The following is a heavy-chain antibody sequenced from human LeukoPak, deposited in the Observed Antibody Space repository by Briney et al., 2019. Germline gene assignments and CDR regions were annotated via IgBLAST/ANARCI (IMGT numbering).Heavy chain of an antibody. Sequence: ASVKVSCKASGYTFTSYGISWVRQAPGQGLEWMGWISAYNGNTNYAQKLQGRVTMTTDTSTSTAYMELGSLRSDDTAVYYCARDAENYDFWSVPETDWFDPWGQGTLVTVSS. CDR1: GYTFTSYG. CDR2: ISAYNGNT. D-gene: IGHD3-3*01. CDR3: ARDAENYDFWSVPETDWFDP. V-gene: IGHV1-18*01. J-gene: IGHJ5*02.